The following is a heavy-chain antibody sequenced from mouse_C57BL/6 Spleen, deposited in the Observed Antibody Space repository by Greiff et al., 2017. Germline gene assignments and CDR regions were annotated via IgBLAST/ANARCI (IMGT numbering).Heavy chain of an antibody. D-gene: IGHD1-1*01. Sequence: EVQLQQSGAELVRPGASVKLSCTASGFNFKDDYMHWVKQRPEQGLEWIGWIDPENGDTEYASKFQGKATITADTSSNTAYLQLSSLTSEDTAVYYGTSEGMELLRRFAYWGQGTLVTVS. CDR3: TSEGMELLRRFAY. V-gene: IGHV14-4*01. CDR1: GFNFKDDY. CDR2: IDPENGDT. J-gene: IGHJ3*01.